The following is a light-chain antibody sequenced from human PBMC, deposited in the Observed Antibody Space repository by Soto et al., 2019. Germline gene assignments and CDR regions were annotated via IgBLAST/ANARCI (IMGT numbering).Light chain of an antibody. Sequence: EIVLTQSPGTLSLSPGERATLSCRASQSVRNNYLAWYKQKPGQAPRLLVYDASNRATGIPDRFSGSGSGTDFTIAISRLEPEDFAVYYCQQYGSSPTFGQGTMVEMK. CDR2: DAS. CDR1: QSVRNNY. V-gene: IGKV3-20*01. J-gene: IGKJ1*01. CDR3: QQYGSSPT.